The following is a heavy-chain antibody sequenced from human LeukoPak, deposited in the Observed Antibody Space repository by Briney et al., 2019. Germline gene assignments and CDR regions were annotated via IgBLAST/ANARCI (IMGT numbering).Heavy chain of an antibody. CDR3: TRGNYDDSPDY. V-gene: IGHV3-74*01. Sequence: GGSLRLSCAASGFTLSSYWMHWVRQAPGKGLVWVSRINSDGTSTSYADSVKGRFTISRDDAKNTLYLQMNSLRAEDTAVYYCTRGNYDDSPDYWGQGTLVTVSS. CDR1: GFTLSSYW. D-gene: IGHD4-17*01. J-gene: IGHJ4*02. CDR2: INSDGTST.